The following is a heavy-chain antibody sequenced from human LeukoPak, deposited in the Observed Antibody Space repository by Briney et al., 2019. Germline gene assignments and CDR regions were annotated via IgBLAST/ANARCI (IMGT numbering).Heavy chain of an antibody. CDR3: AREVRGVKHYYYYGMDV. Sequence: PSETLSLTCTVSGGSISSYYGSWIRRPPGKGLDWIGYIYYSGSTNYNPSLKSRVTISVDTSKNQFSLKLSSVTAADTAVYYCAREVRGVKHYYYYGMDVWGQGTTVTASS. V-gene: IGHV4-59*01. CDR2: IYYSGST. CDR1: GGSISSYY. J-gene: IGHJ6*02. D-gene: IGHD3-10*01.